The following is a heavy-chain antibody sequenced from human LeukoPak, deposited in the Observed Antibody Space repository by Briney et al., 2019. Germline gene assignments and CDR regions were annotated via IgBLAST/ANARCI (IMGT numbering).Heavy chain of an antibody. Sequence: SETLSLTCIVSGGSINSGSYYWGWIRQPPGKGREWIGSLFYTGNTYYNPSLKSRVPMSVDTSKTQFSLKLSSVTAADTAVYYCARENIVSTRDFDYWGQGTLVTVSS. D-gene: IGHD5/OR15-5a*01. CDR3: ARENIVSTRDFDY. J-gene: IGHJ4*02. V-gene: IGHV4-39*07. CDR1: GGSINSGSYY. CDR2: LFYTGNT.